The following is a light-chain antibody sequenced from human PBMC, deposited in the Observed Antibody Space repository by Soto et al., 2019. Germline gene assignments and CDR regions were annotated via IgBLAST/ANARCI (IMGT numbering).Light chain of an antibody. CDR1: QIVSSSY. CDR3: QKYGNAPFT. V-gene: IGKV3-20*01. CDR2: GAS. J-gene: IGKJ3*01. Sequence: EIVLTQSPGTLSFSPGERSTLNCMAIQIVSSSYLAWLQQKPGQARRLLIYGASSRAPGIPDRFSGSGSGTDFTLTLRRLEPEDFAVYYCQKYGNAPFTFGPGTKVDIK.